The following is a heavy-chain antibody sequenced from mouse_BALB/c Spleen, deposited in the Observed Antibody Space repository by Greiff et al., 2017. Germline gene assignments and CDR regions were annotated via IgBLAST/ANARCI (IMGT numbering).Heavy chain of an antibody. D-gene: IGHD1-1*02. V-gene: IGHV1-14*01. CDR1: GYTFTSYV. J-gene: IGHJ4*01. Sequence: EVKLQESGPELVKPGASVKMSCKASGYTFTSYVMHWVKQKPGQGLEWIGYINPYNDGTKYNEKFKGKATLTSDKSSSTAYMELSSLTSEDSAVYYCARRLGGYAMDYWGQGTSVTVSS. CDR2: INPYNDGT. CDR3: ARRLGGYAMDY.